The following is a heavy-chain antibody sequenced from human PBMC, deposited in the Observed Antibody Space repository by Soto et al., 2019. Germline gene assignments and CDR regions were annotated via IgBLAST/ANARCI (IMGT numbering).Heavy chain of an antibody. CDR2: IDTSGST. J-gene: IGHJ4*02. CDR1: GGSISNYY. D-gene: IGHD3-3*01. V-gene: IGHV4-4*07. Sequence: SETLSLTCTVSGGSISNYYCNWIRQPAGKGLEWIGRIDTSGSTNYNPSLKSRVTMSVDMSKQEFSLKLSSVTAADTALYYCARGGQDFWSGPFDYWGRGALSPSPQ. CDR3: ARGGQDFWSGPFDY.